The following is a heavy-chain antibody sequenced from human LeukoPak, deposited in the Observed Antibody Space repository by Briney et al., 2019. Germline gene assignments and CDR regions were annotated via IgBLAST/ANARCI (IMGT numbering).Heavy chain of an antibody. Sequence: ASVKVSCKASGYTLNGYYMHWVRQAHGQGLEWMGWINTNSGGTIYGQKFQGRVTMTRDTSISTAYMELSRLRSDDTAVYYCARGAFQRTVVVVAATHEPYYYYYYMDVWGKGTTVSISS. D-gene: IGHD2-15*01. J-gene: IGHJ6*03. CDR3: ARGAFQRTVVVVAATHEPYYYYYYMDV. CDR1: GYTLNGYY. CDR2: INTNSGGT. V-gene: IGHV1-2*02.